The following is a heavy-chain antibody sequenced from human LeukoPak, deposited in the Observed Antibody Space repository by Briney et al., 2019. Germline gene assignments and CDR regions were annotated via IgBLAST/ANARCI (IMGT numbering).Heavy chain of an antibody. Sequence: PGGSLRLSCAASGFTFSDYSINWVRQAPGKGLEWVSSISARSTYIYYGDSVKGRFTLSRDNAKNAVYLQMSSLRAEDTAVYYCARRSGTNSFDYWGQGTQVTVSS. CDR3: ARRSGTNSFDY. D-gene: IGHD2-2*01. CDR2: ISARSTYI. J-gene: IGHJ4*02. V-gene: IGHV3-21*01. CDR1: GFTFSDYS.